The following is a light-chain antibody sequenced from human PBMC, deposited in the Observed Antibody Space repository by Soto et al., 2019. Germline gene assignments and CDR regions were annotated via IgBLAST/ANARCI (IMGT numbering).Light chain of an antibody. J-gene: IGKJ1*01. Sequence: EIQMTQSPSTLSASIGDRVTITCRASQSISRWVAWYQQKPGKAPKVLIWDASSLQRGVPSRFSGSGSGTEFTLTISSLQPDDFATYYCQQYNDYSPWTFGQGTKVDIK. CDR1: QSISRW. CDR3: QQYNDYSPWT. CDR2: DAS. V-gene: IGKV1-5*01.